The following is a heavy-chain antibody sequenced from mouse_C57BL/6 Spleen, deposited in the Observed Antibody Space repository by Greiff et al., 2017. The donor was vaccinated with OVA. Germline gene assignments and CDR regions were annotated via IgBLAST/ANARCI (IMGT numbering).Heavy chain of an antibody. V-gene: IGHV1-82*01. CDR3: ARSNWDVDYCDD. D-gene: IGHD4-1*02. J-gene: IGHJ2*01. Sequence: VQRVESGPELVKPGASVKISCKASGYAFSSSWMNWVKQRPGKGLEWIGRIYPGDGDTNYNGKFKGKATLTADKSSSTAYMQLSSLTSEDSAVYFCARSNWDVDYCDDWGQGTTLTVSS. CDR1: GYAFSSSW. CDR2: IYPGDGDT.